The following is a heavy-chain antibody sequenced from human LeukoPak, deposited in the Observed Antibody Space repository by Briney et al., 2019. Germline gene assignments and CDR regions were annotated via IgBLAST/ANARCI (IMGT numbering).Heavy chain of an antibody. J-gene: IGHJ4*02. Sequence: GGSLRLSCAASGFTFSSYAMSWVRQAPGKVLEWVSAISGSGGSTYYADSVKGRFTISRDNSRDTLYLQMISLRAEDTAVYYCAKGYYDYVWGSYYFDYWGQGTLVTVSS. CDR2: ISGSGGST. V-gene: IGHV3-23*01. CDR1: GFTFSSYA. CDR3: AKGYYDYVWGSYYFDY. D-gene: IGHD3-16*01.